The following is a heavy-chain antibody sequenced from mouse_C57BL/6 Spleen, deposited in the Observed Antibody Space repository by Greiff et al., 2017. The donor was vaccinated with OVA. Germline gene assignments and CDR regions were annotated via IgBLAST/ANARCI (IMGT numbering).Heavy chain of an antibody. CDR3: ARPYYYGSSFYFDV. Sequence: EVQLQESGGGLVKPGGSLKLSCAASGFTFSSYTMSWVRQTPEKRLEWVATISGGGGNTYYPDSVKGRFTISRDNAKNTLYLQMSSLRSEDTALYYCARPYYYGSSFYFDVWGTGTTVTVSS. CDR1: GFTFSSYT. J-gene: IGHJ1*03. CDR2: ISGGGGNT. D-gene: IGHD1-1*01. V-gene: IGHV5-9*01.